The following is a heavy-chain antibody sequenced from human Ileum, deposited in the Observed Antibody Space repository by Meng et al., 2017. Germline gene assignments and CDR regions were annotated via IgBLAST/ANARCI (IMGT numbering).Heavy chain of an antibody. V-gene: IGHV4-4*02. Sequence: QVQPRELGPGLVTPSGSPSLACAVSGGSISSSNWWSWVRQPPGKWLEWIGEIYHSGSTNYYPSLRSRVTISVDKSKNQFSLHLSSVTAADTAVYFCATNGFYSTDNWGQGTLVTVSS. CDR1: GGSISSSNW. CDR3: ATNGFYSTDN. J-gene: IGHJ4*02. CDR2: IYHSGST. D-gene: IGHD2-8*01.